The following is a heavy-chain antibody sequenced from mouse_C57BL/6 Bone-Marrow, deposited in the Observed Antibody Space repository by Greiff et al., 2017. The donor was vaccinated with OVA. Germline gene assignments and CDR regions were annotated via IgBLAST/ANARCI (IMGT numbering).Heavy chain of an antibody. CDR1: GFTFSDYY. CDR3: ARDYGSRERSYAMDY. J-gene: IGHJ4*01. D-gene: IGHD1-1*01. CDR2: ISNGGGST. V-gene: IGHV5-12*01. Sequence: EVQLEESGGGLVQPGGSLKLSCAASGFTFSDYYMYWVRQTPEKRLEWVAYISNGGGSTYYPDTVKGRFTITRDNANNTLYLQMNRLKSEDTAMYFYARDYGSRERSYAMDYWGQGTSVTVSS.